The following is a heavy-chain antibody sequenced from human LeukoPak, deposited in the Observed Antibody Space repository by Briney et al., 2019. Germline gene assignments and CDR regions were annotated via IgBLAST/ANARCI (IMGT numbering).Heavy chain of an antibody. Sequence: SETLSLTCTVSGGSINPYYWSWIRQPPGKGLEWIGYIFYNGNSNYHPSLKSRVATSVDTSKNQFSLRLSSVTAADTAVYYCARGRQNCSGGSCHQRRFDYWGQGALVTVSS. D-gene: IGHD2-15*01. CDR2: IFYNGNS. CDR3: ARGRQNCSGGSCHQRRFDY. CDR1: GGSINPYY. V-gene: IGHV4-59*01. J-gene: IGHJ4*02.